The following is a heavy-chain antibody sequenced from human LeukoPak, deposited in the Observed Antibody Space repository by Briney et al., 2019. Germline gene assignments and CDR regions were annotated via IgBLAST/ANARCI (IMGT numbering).Heavy chain of an antibody. CDR1: GGSISSGGYY. D-gene: IGHD4-17*01. CDR2: IYYSGST. J-gene: IGHJ4*02. V-gene: IGHV4-31*03. Sequence: SQTLSLTCTVSGGSISSGGYYWSWIRQHPGKGLEWIGYIYYSGSTYYNPSLKSRVTISVDTSKNQFSLKLSSVTAADTAVYYCARVGEDYGDYNYYFDYWGQGTLVTVSS. CDR3: ARVGEDYGDYNYYFDY.